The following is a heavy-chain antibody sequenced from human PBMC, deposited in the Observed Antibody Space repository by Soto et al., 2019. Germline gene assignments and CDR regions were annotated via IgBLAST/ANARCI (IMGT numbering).Heavy chain of an antibody. CDR2: ISGSGGST. J-gene: IGHJ4*02. CDR1: GFTFSSYA. Sequence: GGSLRLSCAASGFTFSSYAMSWVRQAPGKGLEWVSAISGSGGSTYYADSVKGRFTISRDNSKNRLYLQMNSLRAEDTAVYYCAKEPGYGVAGTYRYWGQGTLVTVSS. V-gene: IGHV3-23*01. D-gene: IGHD6-19*01. CDR3: AKEPGYGVAGTYRY.